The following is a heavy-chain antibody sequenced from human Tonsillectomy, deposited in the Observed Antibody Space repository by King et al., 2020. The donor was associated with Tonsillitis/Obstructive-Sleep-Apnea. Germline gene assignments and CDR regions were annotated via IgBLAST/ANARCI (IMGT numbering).Heavy chain of an antibody. CDR2: INHSGST. J-gene: IGHJ4*02. V-gene: IGHV4-34*01. Sequence: VQLQQWGAGLLKPSETLSLTCAVYGGSFSGYYWSWIRKPPGKGLEWIGEINHSGSTNYNPSLKSRDTISVDTSKNQFSLKLSHVTAADTAVYYCARRNGDYSTDFDYWGQGTLVTVSS. D-gene: IGHD4-17*01. CDR1: GGSFSGYY. CDR3: ARRNGDYSTDFDY.